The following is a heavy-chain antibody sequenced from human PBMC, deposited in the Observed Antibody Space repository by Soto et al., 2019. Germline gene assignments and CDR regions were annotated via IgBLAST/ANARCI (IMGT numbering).Heavy chain of an antibody. D-gene: IGHD6-13*01. CDR3: AKSQEIGTHFFDS. CDR2: IGTAGDT. CDR1: GFTFSGFD. J-gene: IGHJ4*02. Sequence: GGSLRLSCEASGFTFSGFDMHWVRQPTGKGLEWVSSIGTAGDTYYAVSVKGRFTISRDNAKNSLSLQMNSLRAGDMAVYFCAKSQEIGTHFFDSWGQGTQVSVSS. V-gene: IGHV3-13*01.